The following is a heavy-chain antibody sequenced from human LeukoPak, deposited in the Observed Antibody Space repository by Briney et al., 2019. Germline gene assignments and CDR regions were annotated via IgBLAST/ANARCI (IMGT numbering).Heavy chain of an antibody. Sequence: GASVTVSCKASGYTFTNYGLSWVRQAPGQGLEWMGWISGYNGNTKYVQKLQGRVTMTRDTSTTTAYMELRSLRSDDTAVYYCARERGQLVPYYYYYYYMDVWGKGTTVTVSS. D-gene: IGHD6-6*01. CDR1: GYTFTNYG. J-gene: IGHJ6*03. CDR2: ISGYNGNT. CDR3: ARERGQLVPYYYYYYYMDV. V-gene: IGHV1-18*01.